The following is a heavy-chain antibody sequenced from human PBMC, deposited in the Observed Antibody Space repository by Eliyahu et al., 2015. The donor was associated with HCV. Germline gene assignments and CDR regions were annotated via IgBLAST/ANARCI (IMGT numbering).Heavy chain of an antibody. V-gene: IGHV4-39*01. CDR3: ARRGLASNPSVEDFDY. Sequence: GSTYYNPSLKSRVTISVDTSKNQFSLKLSSVTAADTAVYYCARRGLASNPSVEDFDYWGQGTLVTVSS. J-gene: IGHJ4*02. D-gene: IGHD4-23*01. CDR2: GST.